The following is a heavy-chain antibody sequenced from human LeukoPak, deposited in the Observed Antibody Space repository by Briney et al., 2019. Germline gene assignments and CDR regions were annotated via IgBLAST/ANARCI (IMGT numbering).Heavy chain of an antibody. CDR1: GYNFTTYG. V-gene: IGHV1-18*04. Sequence: ASVKVSCKASGYNFTTYGNTWVRQAPGQGLEWIGWISAHNGNTNYAQNLQGRVTMTTDTTTTTAYMELRSLRSDDTAVYYCWRYCSRDWCIFDFWGQGSLVTVSS. CDR2: ISAHNGNT. CDR3: WRYCSRDWCIFDF. J-gene: IGHJ4*02. D-gene: IGHD6-19*01.